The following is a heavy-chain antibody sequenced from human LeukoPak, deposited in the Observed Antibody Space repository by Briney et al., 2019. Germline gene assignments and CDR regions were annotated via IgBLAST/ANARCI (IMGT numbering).Heavy chain of an antibody. CDR1: SGSFSGYY. J-gene: IGHJ4*02. CDR3: ARDRGDTYD. Sequence: SETLSLTCGVYSGSFSGYYWSWIRQPPGKGLEWIGEIDHSGSTNYNPSLKSRVTISVDTSKSQFSLKLSSVTAADTAVYYCARDRGDTYDWGQGTLVTVSS. CDR2: IDHSGST. D-gene: IGHD4-17*01. V-gene: IGHV4-34*01.